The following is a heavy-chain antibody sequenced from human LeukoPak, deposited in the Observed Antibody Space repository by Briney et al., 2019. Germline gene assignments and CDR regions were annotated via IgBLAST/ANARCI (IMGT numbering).Heavy chain of an antibody. D-gene: IGHD6-13*01. CDR2: MSGSGGST. CDR1: GFTFSTYG. J-gene: IGHJ5*02. Sequence: PGGTLRLSCAASGFTFSTYGMSWVRQAPGKGLEWVSAMSGSGGSTYYADSVKGRFTISRDNSKNTLYLQMNSLRAEDTAVYYCAREAGYSSSWYVDNWFDPWGQGTLVTVSS. CDR3: AREAGYSSSWYVDNWFDP. V-gene: IGHV3-23*01.